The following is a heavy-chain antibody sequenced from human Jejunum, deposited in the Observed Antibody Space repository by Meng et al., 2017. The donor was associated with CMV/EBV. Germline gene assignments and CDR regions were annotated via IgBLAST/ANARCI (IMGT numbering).Heavy chain of an antibody. Sequence: QVQLVQSGAEVKKPGSSVKVACKTSGGSFSTYTFSWVRQAPGQGLEWMGGLIPVLNKAKSAPRFQDRVTFTADETTTTAYMELSSLTFEDTAVYFCARGRGNQPLFDFWGQGTLVTVPS. CDR3: ARGRGNQPLFDF. V-gene: IGHV1-69*10. D-gene: IGHD2/OR15-2a*01. CDR2: LIPVLNKA. J-gene: IGHJ4*02. CDR1: GGSFSTYT.